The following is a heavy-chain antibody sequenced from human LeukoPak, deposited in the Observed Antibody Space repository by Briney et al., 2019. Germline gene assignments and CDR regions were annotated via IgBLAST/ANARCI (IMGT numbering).Heavy chain of an antibody. J-gene: IGHJ4*02. D-gene: IGHD3-9*01. Sequence: PSETLSLTCAVYGGSFSGYYWSWIRQPPGKGLEWIGEINHSGSTNYNPSLKSRVTISVDTSKNQFSLKLSSVTAADTAVYYCARGFRRYFDWLLSGGLDYWGQRTLVTVSS. CDR1: GGSFSGYY. CDR3: ARGFRRYFDWLLSGGLDY. V-gene: IGHV4-34*01. CDR2: INHSGST.